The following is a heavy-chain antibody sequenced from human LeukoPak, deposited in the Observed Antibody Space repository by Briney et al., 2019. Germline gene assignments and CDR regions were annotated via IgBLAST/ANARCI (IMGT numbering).Heavy chain of an antibody. Sequence: SETLSLTCTVSGGSIRSTTYYWGWIRQPPGKGLEWIGSIYYSGNTYYSPSLMSRVTISVDTSKNQFSLHLSSVTAADTAVYYCARGRSAEGYYDLWYFDYWGQGTLVTVSS. V-gene: IGHV4-39*07. CDR1: GGSIRSTTYY. D-gene: IGHD3-22*01. CDR3: ARGRSAEGYYDLWYFDY. CDR2: IYYSGNT. J-gene: IGHJ4*02.